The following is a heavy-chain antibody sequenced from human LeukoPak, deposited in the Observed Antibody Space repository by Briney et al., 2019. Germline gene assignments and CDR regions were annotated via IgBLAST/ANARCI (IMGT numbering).Heavy chain of an antibody. D-gene: IGHD4-23*01. CDR3: ARVSGEGGDYGGNPGWGAFDI. CDR2: IYSGGSK. CDR1: GFTVSSNY. V-gene: IGHV3-53*01. Sequence: GGSLRLSCAASGFTVSSNYMSWVRQAPGKGLEWVSVIYSGGSKYHADSVKGRFTISRDNSKNTLYLQMNSLRAEDTAVYYCARVSGEGGDYGGNPGWGAFDIWGQGTMVTVSS. J-gene: IGHJ3*02.